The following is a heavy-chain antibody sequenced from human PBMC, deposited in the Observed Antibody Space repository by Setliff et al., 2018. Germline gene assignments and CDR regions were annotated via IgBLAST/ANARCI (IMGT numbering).Heavy chain of an antibody. D-gene: IGHD3-22*01. CDR1: GGSISSYS. CDR3: ARRSPAYYSDSSGYFYDTSPYMDV. CDR2: LYYSGNT. J-gene: IGHJ6*03. V-gene: IGHV4-59*08. Sequence: SETLSLTCNVSGGSISSYSWSWIRQAPGKGLEWIGYLYYSGNTNYNPSLKSRVTISGDTSQNQFSLKLSSVTAADTAVYYCARRSPAYYSDSSGYFYDTSPYMDVWGKGTTVTVSS.